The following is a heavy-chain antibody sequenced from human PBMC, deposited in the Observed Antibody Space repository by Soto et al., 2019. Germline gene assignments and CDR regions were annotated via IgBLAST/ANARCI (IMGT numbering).Heavy chain of an antibody. V-gene: IGHV3-15*01. D-gene: IGHD4-17*01. CDR2: IRSQIDGGTT. CDR3: TTVAYGEYVSDY. CDR1: GLAFTNAW. Sequence: EVELVESGGVLVEPGGSLRLSCAASGLAFTNAWMTWVRRAPGKALEWIGRIRSQIDGGTTDYAGPVKGRFTISRDDSKNTLYLQMKSLKLEDTAVYYCTTVAYGEYVSDYWGQGTLVTDSS. J-gene: IGHJ4*02.